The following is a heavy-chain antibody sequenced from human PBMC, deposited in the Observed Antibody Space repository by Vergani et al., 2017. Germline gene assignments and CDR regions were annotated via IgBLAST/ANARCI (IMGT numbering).Heavy chain of an antibody. D-gene: IGHD2-2*02. V-gene: IGHV3-30*18. Sequence: HVQLVESGGGVVQPGRSLRLSCAASGFTFSSYGMHWVRQAPGKGLEWVAVISYDGSNKYYADSVKGRFTISRDNSKNTLYLQMNSLRAEDTAVYYCAKDQGRYCSSTSCYNPGFDYWGQGTLVTVSS. CDR3: AKDQGRYCSSTSCYNPGFDY. J-gene: IGHJ4*02. CDR2: ISYDGSNK. CDR1: GFTFSSYG.